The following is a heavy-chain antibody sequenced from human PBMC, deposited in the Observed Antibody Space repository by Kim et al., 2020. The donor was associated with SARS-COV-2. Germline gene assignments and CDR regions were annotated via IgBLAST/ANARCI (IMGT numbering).Heavy chain of an antibody. V-gene: IGHV3-30*18. CDR3: AKDLMEVAPYYYYGMDV. J-gene: IGHJ6*02. D-gene: IGHD2-15*01. Sequence: GGSLRLSCAASGFTFSSYGMHWVRQAPGKGLEWVAVISYDGSNKYYADSVKGRFTISRDNSKNTLYLQMNSLRAEDTAVYYCAKDLMEVAPYYYYGMDVWGQGTTVTVSS. CDR1: GFTFSSYG. CDR2: ISYDGSNK.